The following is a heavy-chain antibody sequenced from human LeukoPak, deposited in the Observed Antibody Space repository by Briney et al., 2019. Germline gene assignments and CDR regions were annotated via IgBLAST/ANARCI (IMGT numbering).Heavy chain of an antibody. CDR3: AREEFYDSVGWFDP. CDR1: GGSISSGDYY. CDR2: IYYSGST. V-gene: IGHV4-30-4*01. J-gene: IGHJ5*02. D-gene: IGHD5/OR15-5a*01. Sequence: TSQTLSLTCTVSGGSISSGDYYWSWIRQPPGKGLEWIGYIYYSGSTYYNPSLKSRVTISVDTSKNQFSLKLSSVTAADTAVYYCAREEFYDSVGWFDPWGQGTLVTVSS.